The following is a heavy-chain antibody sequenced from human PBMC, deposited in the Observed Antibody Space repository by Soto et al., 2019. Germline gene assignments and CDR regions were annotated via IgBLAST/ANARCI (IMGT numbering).Heavy chain of an antibody. Sequence: PGGSLRLSCAASGFTFSSYGMHWVRQAPGKGLEWVEVIWYDGSNKYYADTVKGRFTISRDNSKNTLYLQMNRLRAEDTAVYYFAKASQMDQLPALYYYYYGMDVWGQGTTVTVSS. CDR1: GFTFSSYG. J-gene: IGHJ6*02. CDR2: IWYDGSNK. CDR3: AKASQMDQLPALYYYYYGMDV. V-gene: IGHV3-33*06. D-gene: IGHD2-2*01.